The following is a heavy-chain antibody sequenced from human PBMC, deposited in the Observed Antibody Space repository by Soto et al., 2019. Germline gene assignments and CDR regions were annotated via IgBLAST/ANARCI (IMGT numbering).Heavy chain of an antibody. V-gene: IGHV3-23*01. CDR3: VKLVVVAATYNWFDP. D-gene: IGHD2-15*01. CDR1: ASTFSSYA. Sequence: EVQLLESGGGLVQPGGSLRLSCAASASTFSSYAMSWVRQAPGKGLEWVSAISVSGDSTYYADSVKGRFTISRDNSKNTLYLQMNSLRAEDTAVYYCVKLVVVAATYNWFDPWGQGTLVTVSS. J-gene: IGHJ5*02. CDR2: ISVSGDST.